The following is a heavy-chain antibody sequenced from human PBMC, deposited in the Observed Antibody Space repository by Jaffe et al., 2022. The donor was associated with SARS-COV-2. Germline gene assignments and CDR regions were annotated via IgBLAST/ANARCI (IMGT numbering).Heavy chain of an antibody. CDR1: GYTFTSYY. V-gene: IGHV1-46*04. J-gene: IGHJ5*02. D-gene: IGHD3-16*02. CDR3: AREYYDYVWGSYQRNWFDP. Sequence: QVQLVQSGAEVKKPGASVKVSCKASGYTFTSYYMHWVRQAPGQGLEWMGIINPSGGSTSYAQKLQGRVTMTRDTSTSTVYMELSSLRSEDTAVYYCAREYYDYVWGSYQRNWFDPWGQGTLVTVSS. CDR2: INPSGGST.